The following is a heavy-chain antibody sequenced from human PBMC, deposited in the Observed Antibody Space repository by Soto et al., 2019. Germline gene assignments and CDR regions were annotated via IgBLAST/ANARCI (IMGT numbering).Heavy chain of an antibody. CDR3: ANDIDRRLYFDWAPDY. CDR2: ISWNSGSF. J-gene: IGHJ4*02. CDR1: GFTFEDYA. Sequence: EVQLVESGGGFVQPGRSLRLSCVVSGFTFEDYAMHWVRQGPGKGLEWVSGISWNSGSFDYADSVKGRFTFSRDNTKKSLYLQMNNLRADDTALYYCANDIDRRLYFDWAPDYWVQGTLVTVSS. D-gene: IGHD3-9*01. V-gene: IGHV3-9*01.